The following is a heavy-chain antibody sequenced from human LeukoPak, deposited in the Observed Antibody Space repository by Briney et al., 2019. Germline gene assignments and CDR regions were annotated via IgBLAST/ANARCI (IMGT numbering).Heavy chain of an antibody. CDR3: AREILSGAEAYYFYMDV. V-gene: IGHV3-11*01. CDR1: GFTFSDYH. J-gene: IGHJ6*03. D-gene: IGHD1-26*01. Sequence: NPGGSLRLSCAASGFTFSDYHMSWIRQAPGKGLEWISDISGSGSNKNYADSVKGRFTISRDNAKKSLYLQMNTLRAEDTAVYYCAREILSGAEAYYFYMDVWGKGTTVTISS. CDR2: ISGSGSNK.